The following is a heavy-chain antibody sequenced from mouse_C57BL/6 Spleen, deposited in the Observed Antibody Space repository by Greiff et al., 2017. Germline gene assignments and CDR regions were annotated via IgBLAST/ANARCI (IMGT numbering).Heavy chain of an antibody. CDR3: ARSGITTVVDYYAMDY. CDR2: INPSKGGT. Sequence: VQLQQPGTELVKPGASVKLSCKASGYTFTSYWMHWVKQRPGQGLEWIGNINPSKGGTNYNEKFKSKATLTVDKSSSTAYMQLSSLTSEDSAVYYCARSGITTVVDYYAMDYWGQGTSVTVSS. D-gene: IGHD1-1*01. CDR1: GYTFTSYW. J-gene: IGHJ4*01. V-gene: IGHV1-53*01.